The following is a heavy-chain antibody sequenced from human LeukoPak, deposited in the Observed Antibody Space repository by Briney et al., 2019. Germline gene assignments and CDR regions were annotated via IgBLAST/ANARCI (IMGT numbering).Heavy chain of an antibody. CDR3: AYSGSYYNPPFHS. CDR1: GYFVTHHW. J-gene: IGHJ4*02. V-gene: IGHV5-51*01. Sequence: GESLMISCKGSGYFVTHHWIGWVRQMPGKGLEGMAIIHTGKSDSKYSPSFQGQVTMSVDKSISTAYLQWSSLKASDTAMYYCAYSGSYYNPPFHSWGQGTLVTVSP. CDR2: IHTGKSDS. D-gene: IGHD3-10*01.